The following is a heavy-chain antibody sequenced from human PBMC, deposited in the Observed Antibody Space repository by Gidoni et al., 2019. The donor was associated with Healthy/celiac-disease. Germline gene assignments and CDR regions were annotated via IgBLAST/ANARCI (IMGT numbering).Heavy chain of an antibody. CDR2: ISWNSGSI. CDR1: GFPFDHYA. V-gene: IGHV3-9*01. CDR3: AKDIVKYYYDSSVFGVPDY. Sequence: EVQLVESGGGLVQPGRSLRLSCAASGFPFDHYAMPGVRQAPGKGLEWGSGISWNSGSIGYADSVKGRFTISRDNAKNSLYLQMNSLRAEDTALYYCAKDIVKYYYDSSVFGVPDYWGQGTLVTVSS. J-gene: IGHJ4*02. D-gene: IGHD3-22*01.